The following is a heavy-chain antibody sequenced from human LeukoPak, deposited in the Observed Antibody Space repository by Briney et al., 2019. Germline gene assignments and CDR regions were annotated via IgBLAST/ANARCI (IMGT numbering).Heavy chain of an antibody. CDR3: ARHLYGDYAYDY. CDR2: ISYDGSNK. J-gene: IGHJ4*02. V-gene: IGHV3-30*03. Sequence: PGGSLRLSCAASGFTFSSYGMHWVRQAPGKGLEWVAVISYDGSNKYYADSVKGRFTISRDNSKNTLYLQMNSLRAEDTAVYHCARHLYGDYAYDYWGQGTLVTVSS. D-gene: IGHD4-17*01. CDR1: GFTFSSYG.